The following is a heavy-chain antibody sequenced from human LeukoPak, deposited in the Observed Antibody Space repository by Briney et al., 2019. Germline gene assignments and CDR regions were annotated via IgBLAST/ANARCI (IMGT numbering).Heavy chain of an antibody. J-gene: IGHJ5*02. V-gene: IGHV4-39*07. CDR3: ARDGRHDFWSGYYAGWFDP. CDR1: GGSISSSSYY. Sequence: SETLSLTCTVSGGSISSSSYYWGWIRQPPGKGLEWIGSIYYSGSTYYNPSLKSRVTISVDTSKNQFSLKLSSVTAADTAVYYCARDGRHDFWSGYYAGWFDPWGQGTLVTVSS. D-gene: IGHD3-3*01. CDR2: IYYSGST.